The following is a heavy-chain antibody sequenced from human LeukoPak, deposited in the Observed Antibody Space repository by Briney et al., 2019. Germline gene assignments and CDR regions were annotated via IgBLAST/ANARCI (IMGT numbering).Heavy chain of an antibody. CDR2: IYYSGST. V-gene: IGHV4-59*11. D-gene: IGHD1-26*01. CDR1: GGSISSHY. CDR3: ARMGSWELAFDY. Sequence: SETLSLTCTVSGGSISSHYWSWIRQPPGKGLEWIGYIYYSGSTNYNPSLKSRVTISVDTSKNQSSLKLSSVTAADTAVYYCARMGSWELAFDYWGQGTLVTVSS. J-gene: IGHJ4*02.